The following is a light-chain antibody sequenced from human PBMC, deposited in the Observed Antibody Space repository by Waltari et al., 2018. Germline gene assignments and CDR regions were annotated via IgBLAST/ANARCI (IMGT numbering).Light chain of an antibody. CDR1: SSDVGGYNY. J-gene: IGLJ3*02. Sequence: GSPGQSITISCTGTSSDVGGYNYVSWYQQHPGKAPKLMIYDVSKRPSGVSNRFSGSKSGNTASLTISGLQAEDEADYYCSSYTSSSTWVFGGGTKLTVL. V-gene: IGLV2-14*04. CDR3: SSYTSSSTWV. CDR2: DVS.